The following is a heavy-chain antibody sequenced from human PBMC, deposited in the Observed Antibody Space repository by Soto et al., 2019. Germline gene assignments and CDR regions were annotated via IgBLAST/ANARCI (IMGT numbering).Heavy chain of an antibody. CDR3: AHIVTGCFT. D-gene: IGHD3-16*01. J-gene: IGHJ5*02. CDR2: IYWDDDK. V-gene: IGHV2-5*02. CDR1: GFSLITSGVG. Sequence: QITLKESGPTLVKPTQTLTLTCTISGFSLITSGVGVGWIRQPPGKALEWLALIYWDDDKRYSPSLKSRLTITNDTSKNQVVLTMTNRDPVDTAAYYCAHIVTGCFTWGRGALVTVSS.